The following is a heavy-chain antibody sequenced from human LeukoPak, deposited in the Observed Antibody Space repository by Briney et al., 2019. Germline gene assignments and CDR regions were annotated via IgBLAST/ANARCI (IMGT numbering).Heavy chain of an antibody. D-gene: IGHD3-22*01. J-gene: IGHJ4*02. CDR2: IYYSGST. V-gene: IGHV4-59*08. CDR1: GGSISRYY. Sequence: SETLSLTCTVSGGSISRYYWSWIRQPPGKGLEWIGYIYYSGSTNYNPSLKRRVTISVDTSKNQFSLKLSSVTAADTAVYYCARHDGGARETTYYYDSSGLALDYWGQGTLVTVSS. CDR3: ARHDGGARETTYYYDSSGLALDY.